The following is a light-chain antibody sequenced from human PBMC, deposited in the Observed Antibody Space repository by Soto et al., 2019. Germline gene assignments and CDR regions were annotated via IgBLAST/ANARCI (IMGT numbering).Light chain of an antibody. V-gene: IGKV3-20*01. CDR3: PQFAVSPIT. Sequence: EIVLTPSPVTLSLSPGEGATLSCRASQTVSKNYLAWYQQKAGQAPRLVIYAASTRATGIPDRFSGNESGTDFPITLSSLGPEDFAVFLSPQFAVSPITLGQRIRLEI. CDR2: AAS. CDR1: QTVSKNY. J-gene: IGKJ5*01.